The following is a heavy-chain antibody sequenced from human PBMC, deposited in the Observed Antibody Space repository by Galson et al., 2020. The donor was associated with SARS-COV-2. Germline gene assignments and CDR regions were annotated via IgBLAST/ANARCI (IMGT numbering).Heavy chain of an antibody. D-gene: IGHD3-10*01. CDR1: GYSLNRYW. V-gene: IGHV5-51*01. J-gene: IGHJ3*02. Sequence: GESLKLSCQGSGYSLNRYWIGRVRQMPGKGLEWMGNIYPGDSDTRHSPSFPGQVTLSADKAIRTAYLQWSSLKAADTAMYYCARQTAFYYGSGSYVFAFDIWGQGTMVTVSS. CDR2: IYPGDSDT. CDR3: ARQTAFYYGSGSYVFAFDI.